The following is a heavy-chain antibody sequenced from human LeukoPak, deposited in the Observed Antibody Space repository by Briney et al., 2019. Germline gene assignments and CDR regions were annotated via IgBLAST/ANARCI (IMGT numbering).Heavy chain of an antibody. CDR3: AREEAVYYDSSGYRQKGYYYYGMDV. V-gene: IGHV3-21*01. CDR2: ISSSYI. Sequence: PGGSLRLSCAASGFTFSSYSMNWVRQAPGKGLEWVSSISSSYIYYADSVKGRFTISRDNAKNSLYLQMNSLRAEDTAVYYCAREEAVYYDSSGYRQKGYYYYGMDVWGQGTTVTVSS. J-gene: IGHJ6*02. CDR1: GFTFSSYS. D-gene: IGHD3-22*01.